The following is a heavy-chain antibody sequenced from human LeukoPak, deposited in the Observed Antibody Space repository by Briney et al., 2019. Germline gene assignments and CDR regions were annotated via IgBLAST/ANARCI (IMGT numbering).Heavy chain of an antibody. CDR3: ARRVDYYYGMDV. Sequence: PSETLSLTCTVSGGSISSYYWNWIRQPPGKGLEWIGYIYYSGSTNYNPSLKSRVTISVDTSKNQFSLKLSSVTAADTAVYYCARRVDYYYGMDVWGQGTTVTVSS. CDR2: IYYSGST. J-gene: IGHJ6*02. CDR1: GGSISSYY. V-gene: IGHV4-59*08.